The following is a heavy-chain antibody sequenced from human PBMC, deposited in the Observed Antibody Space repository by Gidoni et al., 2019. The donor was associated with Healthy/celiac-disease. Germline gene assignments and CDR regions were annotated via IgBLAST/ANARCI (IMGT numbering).Heavy chain of an antibody. CDR2: INPNSGGT. Sequence: QVQLVQSGAEVKKPGASVKVSCKPSGYTLTGYHVQSVRQAPGQGLGWMGWINPNSGGTNYAQKCKGCVTMTRDTSISTADMELSRLRSEDTAVYYCASDGPSRITMVRRTNVPPYYGMDVWGQGTTVTVSS. D-gene: IGHD3-10*01. V-gene: IGHV1-2*04. CDR1: GYTLTGYH. J-gene: IGHJ6*02. CDR3: ASDGPSRITMVRRTNVPPYYGMDV.